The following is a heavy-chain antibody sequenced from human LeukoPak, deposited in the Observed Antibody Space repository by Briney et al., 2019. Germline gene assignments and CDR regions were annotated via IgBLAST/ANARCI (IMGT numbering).Heavy chain of an antibody. J-gene: IGHJ4*02. D-gene: IGHD3-16*01. Sequence: GGSLRLSCAASGFIVSNNYMSWVRQAPPKGLEWVSVMYSGGSTFYASSVEGRFTLSRHNSKNTVYLQMNSLRAEDTAVYYCARVRGQYFFDYWGQGILVTVSS. CDR3: ARVRGQYFFDY. CDR1: GFIVSNNY. CDR2: MYSGGST. V-gene: IGHV3-53*04.